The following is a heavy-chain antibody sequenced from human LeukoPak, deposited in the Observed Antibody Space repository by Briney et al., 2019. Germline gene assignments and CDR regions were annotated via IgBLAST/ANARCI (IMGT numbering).Heavy chain of an antibody. V-gene: IGHV4-34*01. D-gene: IGHD1-14*01. Sequence: PSETLSLTCAVYGGSFSGYYWSWIRQPPGKGLEWIEEINHSGSTNYNPSLKSRVTISVDTSKNQFSLKLSSVTAADTAVYYCARGQVYYYYYYGMDVWGQGTTVTVSS. CDR2: INHSGST. CDR1: GGSFSGYY. CDR3: ARGQVYYYYYYGMDV. J-gene: IGHJ6*02.